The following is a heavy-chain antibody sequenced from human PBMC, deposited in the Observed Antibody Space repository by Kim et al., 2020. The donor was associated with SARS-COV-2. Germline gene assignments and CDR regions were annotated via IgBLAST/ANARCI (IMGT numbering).Heavy chain of an antibody. V-gene: IGHV4-4*07. CDR2: IDGSGST. CDR1: GGSIGHHY. Sequence: SETLSLTCSVSGGSIGHHYWTWIRQPAGKGLEWIGRIDGSGSTNYNISLHTRLTMSVDTSQNQISLRLISVTAADTAVYYCARADDYSSGWYWAYWGQGTLVTVS. J-gene: IGHJ4*02. D-gene: IGHD6-19*01. CDR3: ARADDYSSGWYWAY.